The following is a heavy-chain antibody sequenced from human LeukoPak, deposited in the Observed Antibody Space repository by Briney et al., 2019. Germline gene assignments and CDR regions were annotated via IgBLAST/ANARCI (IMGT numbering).Heavy chain of an antibody. CDR3: ARSYCSSTSCYSENWFDP. CDR1: GYTFTSYG. V-gene: IGHV1-18*01. Sequence: GASVKVSCKASGYTFTSYGISWVRQAPGQGLEWMGWISAYNGNTNYAQKLQGRVTMTTDTSTSTAYMELRSLRSDDTAVYYCARSYCSSTSCYSENWFDPWGQGTLVTVSS. D-gene: IGHD2-2*01. CDR2: ISAYNGNT. J-gene: IGHJ5*02.